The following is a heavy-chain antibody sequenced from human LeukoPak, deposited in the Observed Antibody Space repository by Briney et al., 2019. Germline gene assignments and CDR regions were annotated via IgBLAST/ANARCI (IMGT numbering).Heavy chain of an antibody. CDR3: ARAPESSLYCSGGSCYSGWFDP. CDR1: GFIFSSYG. CDR2: IWYDGSNE. Sequence: GRSLRLSCAASGFIFSSYGMHWVRQAPGKGLEWGAVIWYDGSNEYYADSVKGRFTISRDNAKNSLYLQMNSLRAEDTAVYYCARAPESSLYCSGGSCYSGWFDPWGQGTLVTVSS. J-gene: IGHJ5*02. V-gene: IGHV3-33*01. D-gene: IGHD2-15*01.